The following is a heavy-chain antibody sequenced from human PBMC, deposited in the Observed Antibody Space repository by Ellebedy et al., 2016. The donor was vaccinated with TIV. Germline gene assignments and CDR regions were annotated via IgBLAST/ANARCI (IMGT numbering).Heavy chain of an antibody. V-gene: IGHV3-7*01. CDR3: ARRCFDH. CDR2: IKQDGSEK. J-gene: IGHJ4*02. D-gene: IGHD2-21*01. CDR1: GFTFSSYW. Sequence: GGSLRLXCTASGFTFSSYWMHWVRQAPGKGLEWVANIKQDGSEKYYVDSVKGRFAISRDNAKNSLSLQMDYLRAEDTAVYYCARRCFDHWGQGTLVTVSS.